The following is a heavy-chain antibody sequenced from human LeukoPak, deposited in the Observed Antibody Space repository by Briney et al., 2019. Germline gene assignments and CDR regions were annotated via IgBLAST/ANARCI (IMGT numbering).Heavy chain of an antibody. CDR2: ISTSGTTI. J-gene: IGHJ4*02. V-gene: IGHV3-48*02. CDR1: GFTFSSYS. D-gene: IGHD1-14*01. CDR3: AGANRKYYFDY. Sequence: GGSLRLSCAASGFTFSSYSMHWVRQAPGKGLEWVSYISTSGTTISYADSVKGRFTMSRDNAKSSLLLQMNSLRDDDTAVYFCAGANRKYYFDYWGQGTLVTVSS.